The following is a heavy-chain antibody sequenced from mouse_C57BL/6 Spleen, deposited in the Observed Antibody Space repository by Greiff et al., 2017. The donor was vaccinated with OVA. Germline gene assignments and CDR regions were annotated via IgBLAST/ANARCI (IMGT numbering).Heavy chain of an antibody. V-gene: IGHV1-80*01. CDR2: IYPGDGDT. CDR3: ARFLVGAMDY. CDR1: GYAFSSYW. J-gene: IGHJ4*01. Sequence: QVQLKESGAELVKPGASVKISCKASGYAFSSYWMNWVKQRPGKGLEWIGQIYPGDGDTNYNGKFKGKATLTADKSSSTAYMQLSSLTSEDSAVYFCARFLVGAMDYWGQGTSVTVSS.